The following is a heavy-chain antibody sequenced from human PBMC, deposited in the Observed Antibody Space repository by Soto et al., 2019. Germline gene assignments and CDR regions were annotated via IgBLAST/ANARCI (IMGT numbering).Heavy chain of an antibody. CDR3: ASGTVTTGVESYYFDY. Sequence: SETLSLTCTVSGGSISSGDYYWSWIRQPPGKGLEWIGYIYYSGSTYYNPSLKSRVTISVDTSKNQFSLKLSSVTAADTAVYYCASGTVTTGVESYYFDYWGQGTLVTVSS. CDR2: IYYSGST. V-gene: IGHV4-30-4*01. D-gene: IGHD4-17*01. J-gene: IGHJ4*02. CDR1: GGSISSGDYY.